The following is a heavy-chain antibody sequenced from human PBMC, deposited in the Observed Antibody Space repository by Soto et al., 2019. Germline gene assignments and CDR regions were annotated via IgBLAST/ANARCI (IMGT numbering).Heavy chain of an antibody. D-gene: IGHD2-2*01. Sequence: QVQLVQSGAEVKKPGSSVKVSCKASGGTFSSYAISWVRQAPGQGLEWMGGIIPIFGTANYAQKFQGRVTIIADESTSTAYMELSSLRYEDTAVYYCARTIVVVPAVPHHRCYGMDVWGQGTTVTVSS. CDR3: ARTIVVVPAVPHHRCYGMDV. CDR2: IIPIFGTA. CDR1: GGTFSSYA. V-gene: IGHV1-69*01. J-gene: IGHJ6*02.